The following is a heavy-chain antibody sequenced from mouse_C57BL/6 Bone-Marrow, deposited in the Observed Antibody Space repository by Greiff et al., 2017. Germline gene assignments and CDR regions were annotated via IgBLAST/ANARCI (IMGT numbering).Heavy chain of an antibody. CDR2: IYPGDGDT. Sequence: VQLQQSGPELVKPGASVKISCKASGYAFSSSWMNWVKQRPGKGLEWIGRIYPGDGDTNYNGKFKGKATLTADKSSSTAYMQLSSLTSEDSAVYFCARRGGSSYLDYWGQGTTLTVSS. CDR3: ARRGGSSYLDY. V-gene: IGHV1-82*01. J-gene: IGHJ2*01. D-gene: IGHD1-1*01. CDR1: GYAFSSSW.